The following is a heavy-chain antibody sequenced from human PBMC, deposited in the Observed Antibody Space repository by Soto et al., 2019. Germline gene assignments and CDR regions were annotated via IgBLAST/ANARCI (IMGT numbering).Heavy chain of an antibody. CDR3: ARHFYVNTALDYYSFDP. CDR2: LYSSGRA. D-gene: IGHD5-18*01. V-gene: IGHV4-4*07. J-gene: IGHJ2*01. CDR1: GVSISPYY. Sequence: QVQLQESGPGLVKTSETLSLTCTVSGVSISPYYWTWIRQPPGKGLEWIGHLYSSGRATYNPSLKNQVTRSVFRDHCSLAVKSVTAAVPAVYYCARHFYVNTALDYYSFDPWGRGALVTVSS.